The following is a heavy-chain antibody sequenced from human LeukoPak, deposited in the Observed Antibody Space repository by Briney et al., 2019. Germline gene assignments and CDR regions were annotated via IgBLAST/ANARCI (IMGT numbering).Heavy chain of an antibody. D-gene: IGHD3-22*01. V-gene: IGHV1-69*05. CDR2: IIPIFGTA. Sequence: SVKVSCKASGGTFRSYAISWVRQAPGQGLEWMGGIIPIFGTANYAQKFQGRVTITTDESTSTAYIELSSLRSEDTAVYYCARTYYYDSSGSGDAFDIWGQGTMVTVSS. CDR3: ARTYYYDSSGSGDAFDI. J-gene: IGHJ3*02. CDR1: GGTFRSYA.